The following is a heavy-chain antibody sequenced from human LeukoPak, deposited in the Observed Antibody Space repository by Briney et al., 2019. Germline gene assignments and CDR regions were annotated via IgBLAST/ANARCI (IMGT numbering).Heavy chain of an antibody. D-gene: IGHD3-3*01. Sequence: ASVRVSCKASHSNSAITWVRQAPGQGLEWMGWISPYNGNTNYAQKFQGRVTMTRNTSISTAYMELSSLRSEDTAVYYCAIFGVVITDFDYWGQGTLVTVSS. V-gene: IGHV1-8*02. CDR2: ISPYNGNT. CDR1: HSNSA. CDR3: AIFGVVITDFDY. J-gene: IGHJ4*02.